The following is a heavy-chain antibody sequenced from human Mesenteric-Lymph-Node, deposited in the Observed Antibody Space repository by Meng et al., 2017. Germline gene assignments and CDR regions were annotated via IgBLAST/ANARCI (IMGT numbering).Heavy chain of an antibody. CDR1: GFTFDDYA. Sequence: GESLKISCAASGFTFDDYAMHWVRQAPGKGLEWVSLISWDGGSTYYADSVKGRFTISRDNSKNSLYLQMNSLRAEDTAIYYCAKAARSIDSNSWYLSFDYWGQGALVTVSS. CDR3: AKAARSIDSNSWYLSFDY. D-gene: IGHD6-13*01. J-gene: IGHJ4*02. CDR2: ISWDGGST. V-gene: IGHV3-43D*03.